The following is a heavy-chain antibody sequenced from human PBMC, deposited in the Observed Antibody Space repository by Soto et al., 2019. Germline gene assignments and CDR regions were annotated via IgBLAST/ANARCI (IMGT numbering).Heavy chain of an antibody. Sequence: ASVKVSCKASGYTFTSYAMHWVRQAPGQRLEWMGWINAGNGNTKYSQKFQGRVTITRDTSASTAYMELSSLRSEDTAVYYCARALGYCSSTSCKASGFDPWGQGTLVTVSS. V-gene: IGHV1-3*01. CDR3: ARALGYCSSTSCKASGFDP. J-gene: IGHJ5*02. CDR1: GYTFTSYA. CDR2: INAGNGNT. D-gene: IGHD2-2*01.